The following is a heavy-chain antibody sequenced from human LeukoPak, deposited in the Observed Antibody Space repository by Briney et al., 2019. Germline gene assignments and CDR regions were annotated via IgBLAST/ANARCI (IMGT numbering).Heavy chain of an antibody. V-gene: IGHV3-11*01. CDR3: ARARGAGPGAHFDY. CDR1: GFTFSGDY. Sequence: GSLRLSCAASGFTFSGDYTSWVRQAPGKGLEWVSYISSVGSSTAYADSVKGRFTISRDNAKNSLFLQMNSLRAEDTAVYYCARARGAGPGAHFDYWGQGTLVTVSS. CDR2: ISSVGSST. J-gene: IGHJ4*02. D-gene: IGHD3-10*01.